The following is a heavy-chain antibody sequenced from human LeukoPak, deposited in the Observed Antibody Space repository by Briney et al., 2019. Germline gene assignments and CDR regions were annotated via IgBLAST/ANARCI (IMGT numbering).Heavy chain of an antibody. D-gene: IGHD2-2*01. CDR1: GFIFSNYA. Sequence: GGSLGLSCAASGFIFSNYAMSWVRQAPGKGLEWVSAIDSTGAYTWYADSVKGRFTISKDSSKTILYLQMNSLRAEDAAVYYCAKLGKIVVVPYWGQGTLVTVSS. CDR3: AKLGKIVVVPY. V-gene: IGHV3-23*01. J-gene: IGHJ4*02. CDR2: IDSTGAYT.